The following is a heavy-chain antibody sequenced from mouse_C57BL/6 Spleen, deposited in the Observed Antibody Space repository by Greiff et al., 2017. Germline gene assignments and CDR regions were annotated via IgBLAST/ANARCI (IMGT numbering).Heavy chain of an antibody. D-gene: IGHD1-1*01. CDR3: ARQRLYYGSSYGFAY. Sequence: VQLQQPGAELVKPGASVKLSCKASGYTFTSYWMHWVKQRPGQGLEWIGMIHPNSGSTNYNEKFKSKATLTVEKSSSPAYMQLSSLPSEASAVYYCARQRLYYGSSYGFAYWGQGTLVTVSA. J-gene: IGHJ3*01. V-gene: IGHV1-64*01. CDR1: GYTFTSYW. CDR2: IHPNSGST.